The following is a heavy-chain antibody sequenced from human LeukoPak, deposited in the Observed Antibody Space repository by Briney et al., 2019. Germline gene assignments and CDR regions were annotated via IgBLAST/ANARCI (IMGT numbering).Heavy chain of an antibody. V-gene: IGHV1-2*04. J-gene: IGHJ4*02. CDR3: ARDRTLWFGELSEYYFDY. Sequence: ASVKVSCKASGYSFTGDYMHWVRQAAGQGLEWMGWINPNSGGTNYAQKFQGWVTMTRDTSISTAYMELSRLRSDDTAIYYCARDRTLWFGELSEYYFDYWGQGTLVTVSS. CDR2: INPNSGGT. D-gene: IGHD3-10*01. CDR1: GYSFTGDY.